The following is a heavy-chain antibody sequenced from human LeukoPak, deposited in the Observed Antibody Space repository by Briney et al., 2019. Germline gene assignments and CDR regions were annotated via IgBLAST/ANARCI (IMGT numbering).Heavy chain of an antibody. CDR2: ISYDERDK. J-gene: IGHJ6*02. CDR3: AKGVVAATNAAYYGMDV. D-gene: IGHD2-15*01. CDR1: GFTFINYG. Sequence: PGRSLRLSCAASGFTFINYGMHWVRQAPGKGLEWVAVISYDERDKYYADSVKGRFTISRDNSKNTLYLQMNSLRPEDTAVYYCAKGVVAATNAAYYGMDVWGQGTTVTVSS. V-gene: IGHV3-30*18.